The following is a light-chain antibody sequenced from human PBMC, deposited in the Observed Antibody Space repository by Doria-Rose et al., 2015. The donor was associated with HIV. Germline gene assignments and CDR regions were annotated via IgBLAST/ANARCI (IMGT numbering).Light chain of an antibody. J-gene: IGKJ3*01. CDR1: QSLLYTSKNY. Sequence: TQSPESLGMSLGERATLNCKSNQSLLYTSKNYLAWYQQKPGQPPKLLIYWASTRQSRVPARFSGSGSGTDFTLTISSLEAEDVAVYYCQQYYDTPSFGPGTTVDI. V-gene: IGKV4-1*01. CDR3: QQYYDTPS. CDR2: WAS.